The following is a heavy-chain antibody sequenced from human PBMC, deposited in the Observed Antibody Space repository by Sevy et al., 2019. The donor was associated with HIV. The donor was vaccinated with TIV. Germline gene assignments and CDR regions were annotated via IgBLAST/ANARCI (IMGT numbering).Heavy chain of an antibody. CDR2: IRYDGSNK. CDR1: GFTFSSYG. V-gene: IGHV3-30*02. Sequence: GGSLRLSCAASGFTFSSYGMHWVRQAPGKGLEWVAFIRYDGSNKYYADSVKGRFTISRDNSKNTLYLQTNSLRAEDTAVYYCAKDYSSWYFIFDYWGQGTLVTVSS. J-gene: IGHJ4*02. D-gene: IGHD6-13*01. CDR3: AKDYSSWYFIFDY.